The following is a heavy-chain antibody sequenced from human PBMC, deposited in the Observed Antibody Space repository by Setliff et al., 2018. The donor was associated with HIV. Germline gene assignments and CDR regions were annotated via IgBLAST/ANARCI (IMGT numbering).Heavy chain of an antibody. CDR3: ARDPPGYGDSNDY. D-gene: IGHD4-17*01. J-gene: IGHJ4*02. CDR2: IYYSGIT. Sequence: SETLSLTCSVSGGSVGSGSYYWSWTRQSPGKGLEWLGYIYYSGITTYNPSLKSRVTISIDTSKNQFSLRLHSVTAADTAAYYCARDPPGYGDSNDYWGQGTLVTVSS. CDR1: GGSVGSGSYY. V-gene: IGHV4-61*01.